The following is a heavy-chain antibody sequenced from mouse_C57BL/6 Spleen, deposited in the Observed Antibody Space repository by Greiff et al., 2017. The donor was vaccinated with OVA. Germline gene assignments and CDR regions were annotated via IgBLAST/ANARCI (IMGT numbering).Heavy chain of an antibody. J-gene: IGHJ3*01. CDR2: IDPSDSYT. D-gene: IGHD1-1*01. Sequence: QVQLQQSGAELVMPGASVKLSCKASGYTFTSYWMHWVKQRPGQGLEWIGEIDPSDSYTNYNQKFKGKSTLTVDKSSSTAYMQLSSLTSEDSAVYYCARVYGSRGFAYWGQGTLVTVSA. CDR3: ARVYGSRGFAY. CDR1: GYTFTSYW. V-gene: IGHV1-69*01.